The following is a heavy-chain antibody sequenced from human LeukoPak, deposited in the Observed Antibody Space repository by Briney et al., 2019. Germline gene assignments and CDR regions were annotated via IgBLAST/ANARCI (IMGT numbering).Heavy chain of an antibody. D-gene: IGHD2-21*02. CDR2: ISGSGGST. Sequence: GGSLRLSCAASGFTFSSYAMSWVRQAPGKGLEWVSAISGSGGSTYYADSVKGRFTISRDNSKNTLYLQMNSLRAEDTAVYYCARLSGAPYCGGDCPGYFQHWGQGTLVTVSS. CDR3: ARLSGAPYCGGDCPGYFQH. V-gene: IGHV3-23*01. CDR1: GFTFSSYA. J-gene: IGHJ1*01.